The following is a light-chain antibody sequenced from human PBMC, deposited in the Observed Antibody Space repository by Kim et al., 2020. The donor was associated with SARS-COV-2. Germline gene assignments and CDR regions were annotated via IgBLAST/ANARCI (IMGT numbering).Light chain of an antibody. Sequence: GKTARITCGEDNSGSNSVHWYQKMSGQAPVLVMYFDGDRPAEIPERFSASKSGNTATLTINKVEAGDEADYYCQVWDTSSDYQYVFGTGTKVTVL. V-gene: IGLV3-21*04. CDR2: FDG. J-gene: IGLJ1*01. CDR3: QVWDTSSDYQYV. CDR1: NSGSNS.